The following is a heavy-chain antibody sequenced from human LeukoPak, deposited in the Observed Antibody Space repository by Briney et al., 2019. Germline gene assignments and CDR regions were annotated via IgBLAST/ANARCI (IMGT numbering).Heavy chain of an antibody. CDR3: ATAMALHYGDYRGGLDY. CDR1: GYTFTGYY. D-gene: IGHD4-17*01. Sequence: ASVKVSCKASGYTFTGYYMHWVRQAPGQGLEWMGRINPNSGGTNYAQKFQGRVTMTEDTSTDTAYMELSSLRSEDTAVYYCATAMALHYGDYRGGLDYWGQGTLVTVSS. V-gene: IGHV1-2*06. J-gene: IGHJ4*02. CDR2: INPNSGGT.